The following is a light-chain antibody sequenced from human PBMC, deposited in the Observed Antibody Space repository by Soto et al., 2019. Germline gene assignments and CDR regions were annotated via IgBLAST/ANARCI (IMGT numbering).Light chain of an antibody. Sequence: DIQMTQSPSSLSASVVERVTITFRASQSISSYLNWYQQKPGKAPKLLISDASTLESGVPSRFSGSGSGTDFTLTISSLQPEDVATYYCQKYNSVPLTFGGGTKVDIK. V-gene: IGKV1-39*01. CDR1: QSISSY. J-gene: IGKJ4*01. CDR3: QKYNSVPLT. CDR2: DAS.